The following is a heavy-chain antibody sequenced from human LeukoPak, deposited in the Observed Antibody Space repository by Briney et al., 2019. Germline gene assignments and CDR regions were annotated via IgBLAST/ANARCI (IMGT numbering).Heavy chain of an antibody. V-gene: IGHV4-34*01. Sequence: PGGSLRLSCAASGFTVSSNYMSWIRQPPGKGLEWIGEINHSGSTNYNPSLKSRVTISVDTSKNQFSLKLSSVTAADTAVYYCARVQSTRSYYDFWSGLQYYFDYWGQGTLVTVSS. D-gene: IGHD3-3*01. CDR1: GFTVSSNY. CDR3: ARVQSTRSYYDFWSGLQYYFDY. CDR2: INHSGST. J-gene: IGHJ4*02.